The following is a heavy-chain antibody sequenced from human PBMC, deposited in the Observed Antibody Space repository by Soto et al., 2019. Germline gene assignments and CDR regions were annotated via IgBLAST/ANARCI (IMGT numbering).Heavy chain of an antibody. Sequence: QVQLQQWGAGLLKPSETLSLTCAVYGGSFSGYYWSWIRQPPGKGLEWFGEINHRGSTTYTPSLKSRVTISVDTSKNQFSLKLSSVTAADTAVYYCARGPGDVVVVADVSFDYWGQGTLVTVSS. CDR1: GGSFSGYY. V-gene: IGHV4-34*01. CDR3: ARGPGDVVVVADVSFDY. D-gene: IGHD2-15*01. J-gene: IGHJ4*02. CDR2: INHRGST.